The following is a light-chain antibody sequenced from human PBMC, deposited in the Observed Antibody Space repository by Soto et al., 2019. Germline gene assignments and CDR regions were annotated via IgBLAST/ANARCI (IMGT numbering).Light chain of an antibody. CDR1: QSISSY. J-gene: IGKJ1*01. V-gene: IGKV1-39*01. Sequence: DIQMTQSPSSLSSSVGDRVTITCRASQSISSYLNWYQQKPGKAPKLLIYAASSLQSGVPSRFSGSVSGTDFTLTISSLQPEDFATYYCQQSYSTVWTFGQGTKVDIK. CDR3: QQSYSTVWT. CDR2: AAS.